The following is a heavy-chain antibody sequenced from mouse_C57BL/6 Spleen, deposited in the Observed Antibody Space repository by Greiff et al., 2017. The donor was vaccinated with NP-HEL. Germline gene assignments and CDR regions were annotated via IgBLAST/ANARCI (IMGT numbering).Heavy chain of an antibody. Sequence: VQLQQSGPELVKPGASVKISCKASGYSFTGYYMNWVKQSPEKSLEWIGEINPSTGGTTYNQKFKAKATLTVDKSSSTAYMQLKSLTSEDSAVYYRARIPYVGYAMDYWGQGTSVTVSS. CDR3: ARIPYVGYAMDY. CDR2: INPSTGGT. J-gene: IGHJ4*01. CDR1: GYSFTGYY. V-gene: IGHV1-42*01.